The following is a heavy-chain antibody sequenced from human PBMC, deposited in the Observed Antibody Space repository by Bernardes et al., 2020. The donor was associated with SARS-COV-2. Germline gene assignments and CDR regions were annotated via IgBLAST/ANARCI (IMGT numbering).Heavy chain of an antibody. Sequence: GGSLRLSCAASGFTFSNAWMSWFRQAPGKGLEWVGRIKSKTDGGTTDYAAPVKGRFTISRDDSKNTLYLQMNSLKTEDTAVYYCTTDRDYDYIWGSYRYPDYWGQGTLVTVSS. CDR1: GFTFSNAW. J-gene: IGHJ4*02. D-gene: IGHD3-16*02. CDR3: TTDRDYDYIWGSYRYPDY. CDR2: IKSKTDGGTT. V-gene: IGHV3-15*01.